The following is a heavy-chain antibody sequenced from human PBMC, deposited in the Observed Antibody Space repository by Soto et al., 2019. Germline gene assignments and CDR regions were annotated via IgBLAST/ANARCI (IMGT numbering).Heavy chain of an antibody. D-gene: IGHD3-22*01. CDR3: ARGYYDSSGYYRGLGYYYYYGMDV. Sequence: SGGSLRLSCAASGFTFSDYYMSWIRQAPGKGLEWVSYISSSGSTIYYADSVKGRFTISRDNAKNSLYLQMNSLRAEDTAVYYCARGYYDSSGYYRGLGYYYYYGMDVWGQGTTVTVSS. J-gene: IGHJ6*02. V-gene: IGHV3-11*01. CDR2: ISSSGSTI. CDR1: GFTFSDYY.